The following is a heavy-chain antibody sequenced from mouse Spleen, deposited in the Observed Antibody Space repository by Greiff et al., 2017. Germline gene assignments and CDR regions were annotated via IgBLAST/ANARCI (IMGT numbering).Heavy chain of an antibody. V-gene: IGHV1-69*02. J-gene: IGHJ2*01. CDR3: ARSLLITTVVPDY. Sequence: QVQLQQPGAELVKPGASVKLSCKASGYTFTSYWMHWVKQRPGQGLEWIGEIDPSDSYTNYNQKFKGKATLTVDKSSSTAYMQLSSLTSEDSAVYYCARSLLITTVVPDYWGQGTTLTVSS. D-gene: IGHD1-1*01. CDR2: IDPSDSYT. CDR1: GYTFTSYW.